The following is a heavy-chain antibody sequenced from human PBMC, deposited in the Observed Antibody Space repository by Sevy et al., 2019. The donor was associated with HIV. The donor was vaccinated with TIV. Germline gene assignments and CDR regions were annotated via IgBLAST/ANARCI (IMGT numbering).Heavy chain of an antibody. J-gene: IGHJ5*02. Sequence: GGSLRLSCVASGFTFSNYAMIWVRQAPGKRLEWVSVISGTGGHTYYADSVKGRFTISRDNSKNTLYLQMNSLRVEDTALYYCAKDYVAWGQGTLVTVSS. CDR3: AKDYVA. V-gene: IGHV3-23*01. CDR2: ISGTGGHT. D-gene: IGHD2-15*01. CDR1: GFTFSNYA.